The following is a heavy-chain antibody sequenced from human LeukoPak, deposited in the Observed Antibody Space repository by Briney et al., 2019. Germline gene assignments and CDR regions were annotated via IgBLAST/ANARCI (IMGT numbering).Heavy chain of an antibody. V-gene: IGHV3-23*01. CDR1: GITLSNYG. CDR2: ISDSGGST. D-gene: IGHD3-22*01. J-gene: IGHJ4*02. Sequence: GGSLRLSCAVSGITLSNYGMTWVRQAPGKGLEWVAGISDSGGSTSYADSVKGRLTISRDNPKNTLYLQMKSLRAEDTAVYFCAKRGVVIRVILVGFHKEAYYFDSWGQGALVTVSS. CDR3: AKRGVVIRVILVGFHKEAYYFDS.